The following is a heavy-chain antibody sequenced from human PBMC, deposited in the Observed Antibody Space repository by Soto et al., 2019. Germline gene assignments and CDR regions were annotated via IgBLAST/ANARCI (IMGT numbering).Heavy chain of an antibody. J-gene: IGHJ4*02. D-gene: IGHD2-2*01. CDR2: TRNKANSYTT. V-gene: IGHV3-72*01. CDR1: GFTFSAHY. CDR3: ASSLGYCSTTSCHHYYFDF. Sequence: EVQLVESGGGLVQPGGSLRLSCAASGFTFSAHYMDWVRQSPGKGLEWVGRTRNKANSYTTEYAASVKGRFTISRDDSESSLYRQMNSLKTEDTAVYYCASSLGYCSTTSCHHYYFDFWGQGTLVTVSS.